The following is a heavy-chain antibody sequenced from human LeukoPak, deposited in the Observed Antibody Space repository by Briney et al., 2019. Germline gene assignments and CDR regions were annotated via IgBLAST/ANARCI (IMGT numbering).Heavy chain of an antibody. D-gene: IGHD3-10*01. Sequence: TGGSLRLSCAASGFTFDDYAMHWVRQAPGKGLEWVSGISWNSGSIGYADSVKGRFTISRDNAKNSLYLQMNSLRAEDTALYYCAKDAGMVRGINWGQGTLVTVSS. CDR2: ISWNSGSI. CDR1: GFTFDDYA. CDR3: AKDAGMVRGIN. V-gene: IGHV3-9*01. J-gene: IGHJ4*02.